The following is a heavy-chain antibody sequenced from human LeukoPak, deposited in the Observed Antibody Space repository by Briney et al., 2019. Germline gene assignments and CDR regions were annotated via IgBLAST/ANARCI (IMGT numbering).Heavy chain of an antibody. V-gene: IGHV3-30*04. Sequence: GGSLRLSCAASGFSFSTCAMHWVRQVPGKGLEWVAVLSSDGSKKFYVDSVKGRFTISRDNSKNTLSLQMDSLTAEDTAVYYCARDYYSSSGSIYNWFDPWGQGTLVTVSS. CDR2: LSSDGSKK. J-gene: IGHJ5*02. D-gene: IGHD3-10*01. CDR1: GFSFSTCA. CDR3: ARDYYSSSGSIYNWFDP.